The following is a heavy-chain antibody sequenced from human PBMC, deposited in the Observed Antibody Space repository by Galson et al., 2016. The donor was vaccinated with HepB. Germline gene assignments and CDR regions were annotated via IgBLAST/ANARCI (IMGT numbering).Heavy chain of an antibody. CDR1: GFIFSDYG. J-gene: IGHJ4*02. D-gene: IGHD3-16*01. CDR3: AKETSNWGQYYFDY. V-gene: IGHV3-33*06. CDR2: VWHDGSNI. Sequence: SLRLSCAASGFIFSDYGMHWVRQAPGKGLEWVAVVWHDGSNINYVDSVKGRFTISRDNFKNTLELQMNSLRAEDTAVYYCAKETSNWGQYYFDYWGQGTLVSVSS.